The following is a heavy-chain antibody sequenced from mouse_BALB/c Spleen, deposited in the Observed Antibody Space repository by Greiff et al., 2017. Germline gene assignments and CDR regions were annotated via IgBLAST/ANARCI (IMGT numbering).Heavy chain of an antibody. Sequence: VMLVESGAELMKPGASVKISCKATGYTFSSYWIEWVKQRPGHGLEWIGEILPGSGSTNYNEKLKGKATFTTDTSSNTAYMQLSSLTSEDSAVYYCARRGYGYDGYYFDYWGQGTTLTVSS. V-gene: IGHV1-9*01. D-gene: IGHD2-2*01. CDR2: ILPGSGST. CDR3: ARRGYGYDGYYFDY. J-gene: IGHJ2*01. CDR1: GYTFSSYW.